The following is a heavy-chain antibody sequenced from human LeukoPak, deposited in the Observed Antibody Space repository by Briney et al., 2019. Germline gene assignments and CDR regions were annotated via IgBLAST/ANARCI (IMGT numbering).Heavy chain of an antibody. CDR2: IIPIFGTA. J-gene: IGHJ4*02. Sequence: GASVKVSCKASGGTFSSYAISWVRQAPGQGLEWMGGIIPIFGTANYAQKFQGRVTITADESTCTAYMELGSLRSEDTAVYYCARAKFQGGFDYWGQGTLVTVSS. V-gene: IGHV1-69*13. CDR1: GGTFSSYA. CDR3: ARAKFQGGFDY. D-gene: IGHD1-26*01.